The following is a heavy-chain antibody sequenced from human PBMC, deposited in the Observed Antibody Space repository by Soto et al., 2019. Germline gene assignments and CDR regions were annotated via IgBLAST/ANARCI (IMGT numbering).Heavy chain of an antibody. CDR1: GFTFSSYS. D-gene: IGHD2-15*01. CDR2: ISSSSSTI. Sequence: EVQLVESGGGLVQPGGSLRLPCAASGFTFSSYSMNWVRQAPGKGLEWVSYISSSSSTIYYADSVKGRFTISRDNAKNLLHLQMNGLGVEDTAVYYCARDGGYCSGGSFYSHYFDYWGQGPLVAVSS. CDR3: ARDGGYCSGGSFYSHYFDY. J-gene: IGHJ4*02. V-gene: IGHV3-48*01.